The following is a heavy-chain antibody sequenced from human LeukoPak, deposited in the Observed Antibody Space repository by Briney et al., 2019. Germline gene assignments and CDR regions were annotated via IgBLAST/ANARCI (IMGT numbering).Heavy chain of an antibody. V-gene: IGHV1-3*01. J-gene: IGHJ3*02. D-gene: IGHD3-22*01. CDR3: ASAPYYYDSSVGAFDI. Sequence: ASVKVSCKASGYTFTSYGISWVRQAPGQRLEWMGWINAGNGNTKYSQKFQGRVTITRDTSASTAYMELSSLRSEDTAVYYCASAPYYYDSSVGAFDIWGQGTMVTVSS. CDR1: GYTFTSYG. CDR2: INAGNGNT.